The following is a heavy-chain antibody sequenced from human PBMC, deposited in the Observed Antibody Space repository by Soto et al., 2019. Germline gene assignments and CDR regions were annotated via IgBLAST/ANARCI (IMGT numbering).Heavy chain of an antibody. Sequence: EVQLLESGGGLVQPGGSLRLSCAASGFTFSSYAMSWVRQAPGKGLEWVSAISGSGGSTYYADSVKGRFTISRDKSKNTLYLQMNSLRAEDTAVYYLAKARAQYYDFWSGYPVDSWGQGTLVTVSS. CDR2: ISGSGGST. CDR3: AKARAQYYDFWSGYPVDS. D-gene: IGHD3-3*01. J-gene: IGHJ4*02. V-gene: IGHV3-23*01. CDR1: GFTFSSYA.